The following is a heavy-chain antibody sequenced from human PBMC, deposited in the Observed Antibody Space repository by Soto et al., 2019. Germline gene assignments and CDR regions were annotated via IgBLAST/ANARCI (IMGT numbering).Heavy chain of an antibody. V-gene: IGHV4-59*08. J-gene: IGHJ4*02. CDR2: IYYSGST. CDR3: ARRYGGNLAY. CDR1: GGSISSYY. D-gene: IGHD1-26*01. Sequence: SETLSLTCTVSGGSISSYYWSLIRQPPGKGLELIGYIYYSGSTNYNPSLKSRVTISVDTSKSQFSLKLSSVTAADTAVYYCARRYGGNLAYWGQGTLVTVSS.